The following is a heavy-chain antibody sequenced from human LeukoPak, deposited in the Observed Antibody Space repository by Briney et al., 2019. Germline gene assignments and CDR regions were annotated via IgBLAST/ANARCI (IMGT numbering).Heavy chain of an antibody. CDR3: ASTVADDAFDI. CDR1: GYSFTSYW. Sequence: GESLKISCKASGYSFTSYWIGWVRQMPGKGLEWMGIIYPGDSDTRYSPSFQGQVTISADKSIRTAYLQWSSLKASDTAMYYCASTVADDAFDIWGQGTMVTVSS. CDR2: IYPGDSDT. V-gene: IGHV5-51*01. D-gene: IGHD6-19*01. J-gene: IGHJ3*02.